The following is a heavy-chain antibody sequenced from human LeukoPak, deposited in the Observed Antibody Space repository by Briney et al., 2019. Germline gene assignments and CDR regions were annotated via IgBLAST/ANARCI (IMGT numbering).Heavy chain of an antibody. J-gene: IGHJ4*02. CDR2: IKQDGSEK. D-gene: IGHD5-12*01. V-gene: IGHV3-7*01. Sequence: PGGSLRLSCAASGFTFSSYWMNWVRQAPGKGLEWVANIKQDGSEKYYVDSMKGRFTISRDNAKNLLYLQMNSLRAEDTAVYYCARGGGYSGYGYWGQGTLVTVST. CDR1: GFTFSSYW. CDR3: ARGGGYSGYGY.